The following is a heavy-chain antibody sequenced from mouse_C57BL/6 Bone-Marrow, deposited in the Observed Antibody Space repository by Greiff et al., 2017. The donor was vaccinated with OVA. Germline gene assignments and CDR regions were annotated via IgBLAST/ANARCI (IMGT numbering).Heavy chain of an antibody. CDR3: ARVSYDYDPDY. Sequence: EVKLVESGGGLVKPGGSLKLSCAASGFTFSSYAMSWVRQTPEKRLEWVATISDGGSYTYYPDNVKGRFTISRDNAKNNLYLQMSHLKSEYTAMYYCARVSYDYDPDYWGQGTTLTVSS. CDR2: ISDGGSYT. CDR1: GFTFSSYA. V-gene: IGHV5-4*03. D-gene: IGHD2-4*01. J-gene: IGHJ2*01.